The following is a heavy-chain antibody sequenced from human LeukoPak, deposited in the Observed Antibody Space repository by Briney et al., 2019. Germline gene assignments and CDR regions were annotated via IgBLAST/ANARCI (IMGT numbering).Heavy chain of an antibody. CDR1: GDSINKYF. CDR2: IYYSGST. CDR3: ARRDDYTRWFDP. V-gene: IGHV4-59*08. J-gene: IGHJ5*02. Sequence: KPSETLSLTCTVSGDSINKYFWSWIRQPPGKGLEWTGFIYYSGSTYYNHSLKSGGTPSVDRSKNQFSLKLTSMTAADTAVYYCARRDDYTRWFDPWGQGGLVTVSS. D-gene: IGHD4-11*01.